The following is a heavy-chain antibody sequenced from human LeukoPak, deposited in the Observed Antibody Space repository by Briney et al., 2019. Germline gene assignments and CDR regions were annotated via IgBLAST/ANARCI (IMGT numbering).Heavy chain of an antibody. J-gene: IGHJ6*03. CDR3: ARSGGPGCSSTSCYPSMYYYYCMDV. CDR1: GGTFSSYA. D-gene: IGHD2-2*01. V-gene: IGHV1-69*05. Sequence: SVKVSCKASGGTFSSYAISWVRQAPGQGLEWMGGIIPIFGTANYAQKFQGRVTITTDESTSTAYMELSSLRSEDTAVYYCARSGGPGCSSTSCYPSMYYYYCMDVWGKGTTVTVSS. CDR2: IIPIFGTA.